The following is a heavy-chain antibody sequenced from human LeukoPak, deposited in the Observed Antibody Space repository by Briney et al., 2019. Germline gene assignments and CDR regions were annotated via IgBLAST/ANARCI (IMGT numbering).Heavy chain of an antibody. CDR3: ARLELGFYGMDV. CDR2: ISSSSSYT. D-gene: IGHD3-3*01. Sequence: PGGSLRLSCAASGFTFSDYYMSWIRQGPGKGLEWVSDISSSSSYTNYADSVKGRFTISRDNAKNSLYLQMNSLRAEDTAVYYCARLELGFYGMDVWGQGTTVTVSS. CDR1: GFTFSDYY. J-gene: IGHJ6*02. V-gene: IGHV3-11*03.